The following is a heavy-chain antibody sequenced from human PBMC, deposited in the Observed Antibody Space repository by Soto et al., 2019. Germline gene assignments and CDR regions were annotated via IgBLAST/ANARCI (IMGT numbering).Heavy chain of an antibody. CDR1: GGSISTYY. Sequence: SETLSLTCTVSGGSISTYYWSWIRQPPGKGLEWIGYIYYSGSTYYNPSLKSRVTISVDTSKNQFSLKLSSVTAADTAVYYCARWWSGSRQGFDPWGQGTLVTVSS. J-gene: IGHJ5*02. D-gene: IGHD3-3*01. V-gene: IGHV4-59*12. CDR2: IYYSGST. CDR3: ARWWSGSRQGFDP.